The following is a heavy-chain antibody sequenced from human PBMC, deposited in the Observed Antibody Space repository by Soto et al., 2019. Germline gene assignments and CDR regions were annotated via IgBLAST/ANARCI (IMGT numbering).Heavy chain of an antibody. CDR2: ISPVIGTT. J-gene: IGHJ5*02. V-gene: IGHV1-69*06. Sequence: GASVKVSCKASGDIFDNYAISWVRQAPGQGLEWLGGISPVIGTTHYAQRFQGRLTITADRSTMTTYMELSGLKSEDTAIYFCARDYSGYDPALNRFDPWGQRTLVTVSS. CDR1: GDIFDNYA. CDR3: ARDYSGYDPALNRFDP. D-gene: IGHD5-12*01.